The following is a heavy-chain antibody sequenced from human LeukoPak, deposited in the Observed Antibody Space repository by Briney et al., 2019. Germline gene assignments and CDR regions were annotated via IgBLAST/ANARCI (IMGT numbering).Heavy chain of an antibody. Sequence: ASVKVSCKASGYTFTGYYMHWVRQAPGQGLEWMGWINPNSGGTNYAQKFQGWVTMTRDTSISTAYMELSSVTAADTAVYYCAREGFGELLVGWFDPWGQGTLVTVSS. V-gene: IGHV1-2*04. CDR1: GYTFTGYY. CDR3: AREGFGELLVGWFDP. J-gene: IGHJ5*02. CDR2: INPNSGGT. D-gene: IGHD3-10*01.